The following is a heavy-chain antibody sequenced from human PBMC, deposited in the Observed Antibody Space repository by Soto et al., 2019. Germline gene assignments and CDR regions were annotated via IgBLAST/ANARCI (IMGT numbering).Heavy chain of an antibody. CDR3: ASCWSRRYFDY. CDR1: GFTFSDYY. Sequence: QVQLVESGGGLVKPGGSLRLSCVASGFTFSDYYMSWIRQAPGKGLEWVSYISTSGSNIYYADSVKGRFTISRDNAKKSLYLEMNSLRAEDTAVYYCASCWSRRYFDYWGQGILVTVSS. V-gene: IGHV3-11*01. J-gene: IGHJ4*02. D-gene: IGHD6-13*01. CDR2: ISTSGSNI.